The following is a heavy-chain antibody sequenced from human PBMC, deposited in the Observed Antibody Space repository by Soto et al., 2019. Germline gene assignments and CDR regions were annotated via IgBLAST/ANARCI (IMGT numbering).Heavy chain of an antibody. CDR1: GFTFSSHS. CDR2: ISSSSSPI. J-gene: IGHJ4*02. Sequence: SCAASGFTFSSHSMNWVRQAPGKGLEWVSYISSSSSPIYYADSVKGPFTISRDNAKNSLYLQMNSLRAEDTAVYYCASREGALHYYFDYWGQGTLVTVSS. CDR3: ASREGALHYYFDY. V-gene: IGHV3-48*01. D-gene: IGHD1-26*01.